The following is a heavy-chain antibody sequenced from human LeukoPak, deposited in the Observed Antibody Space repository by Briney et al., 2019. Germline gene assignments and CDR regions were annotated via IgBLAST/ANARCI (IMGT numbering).Heavy chain of an antibody. J-gene: IGHJ4*02. CDR3: ARDVGSIAVAGTLDY. D-gene: IGHD6-19*01. CDR1: GYTFTSYY. CDR2: INPSGGST. Sequence: GASVKVSCTASGYTFTSYYMHWVRQAPGQGLEWMGIINPSGGSTSYAQKFQGRVTMTRDTSTSTVYMELSSLRSEDTAVYYCARDVGSIAVAGTLDYWGQGTLVTVSS. V-gene: IGHV1-46*01.